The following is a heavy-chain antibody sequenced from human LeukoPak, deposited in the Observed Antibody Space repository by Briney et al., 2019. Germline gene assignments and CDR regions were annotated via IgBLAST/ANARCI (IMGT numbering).Heavy chain of an antibody. J-gene: IGHJ4*02. V-gene: IGHV3-30-3*01. Sequence: GGSLRLSCAASGFTFSSYAMHWVRQAPGKGLEWVAVISYDGSNKYYADSVKGRFTISRDNSKNTLYLQMNSLRAEDTAVYYCARDQAGIAAAGTPFDYWGQGTLVTVSS. D-gene: IGHD6-13*01. CDR2: ISYDGSNK. CDR3: ARDQAGIAAAGTPFDY. CDR1: GFTFSSYA.